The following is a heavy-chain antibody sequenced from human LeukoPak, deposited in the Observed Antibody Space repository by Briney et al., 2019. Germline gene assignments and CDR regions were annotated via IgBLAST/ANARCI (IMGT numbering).Heavy chain of an antibody. D-gene: IGHD3-3*01. CDR3: ARGPVDFSEDY. Sequence: PGGSLRLSCAASGFTVSSNYMSWVRQAPGKGLEWVSVIYSGGSTYYADSVKGRFTISRDNSKNTLYLQMNSLRAEDTAVYYCARGPVDFSEDYWGQGTLVTVSS. J-gene: IGHJ4*02. V-gene: IGHV3-53*01. CDR2: IYSGGST. CDR1: GFTVSSNY.